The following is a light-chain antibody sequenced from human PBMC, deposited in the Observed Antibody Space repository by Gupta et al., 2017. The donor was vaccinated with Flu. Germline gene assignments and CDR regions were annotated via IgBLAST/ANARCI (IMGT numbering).Light chain of an antibody. Sequence: ETVLTQSPGTLSLSPGERATLSCRASQYVSSSYLAWYQQKPGQAPRLLIFGASARDTGIPDRFSGSGSGTDFTLTISRLEPEDFAVYYCQQYGTSPTFGGGTKVEIK. CDR1: QYVSSSY. V-gene: IGKV3-20*01. CDR3: QQYGTSPT. CDR2: GAS. J-gene: IGKJ4*01.